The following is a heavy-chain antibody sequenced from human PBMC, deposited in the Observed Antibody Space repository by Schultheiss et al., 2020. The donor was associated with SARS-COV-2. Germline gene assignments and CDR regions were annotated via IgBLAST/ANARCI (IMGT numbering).Heavy chain of an antibody. J-gene: IGHJ3*02. CDR1: GGSISSYY. CDR2: IYYSGST. CDR3: AKDRAIFGVVIDLFAFDI. D-gene: IGHD3-3*01. Sequence: SQTLSLTCTVSGGSISSYYWSWIRQHPGKGLEWIGYIYYSGSTNYNPSLKSRVTISVDTSKNQFSLKLSSVTAADTAVYYCAKDRAIFGVVIDLFAFDIWGQGTMVTV. V-gene: IGHV4-59*01.